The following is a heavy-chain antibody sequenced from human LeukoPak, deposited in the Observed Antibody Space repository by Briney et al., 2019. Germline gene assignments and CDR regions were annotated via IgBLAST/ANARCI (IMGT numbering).Heavy chain of an antibody. CDR3: ARDIGRSGWFSMDV. CDR1: GFTFSSYA. J-gene: IGHJ6*04. Sequence: GGSLRLSCAASGFTFSSYAMSWVRQAPGKGLEWVSAISGSGGSTYYADSVKGRFTISRDNSKNTLYLQMNSLRAEDTAVYYCARDIGRSGWFSMDVWGKGTTVTISS. D-gene: IGHD6-19*01. CDR2: ISGSGGST. V-gene: IGHV3-23*01.